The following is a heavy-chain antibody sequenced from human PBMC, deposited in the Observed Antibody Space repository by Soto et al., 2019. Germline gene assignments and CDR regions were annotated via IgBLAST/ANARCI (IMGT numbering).Heavy chain of an antibody. J-gene: IGHJ4*02. CDR2: IYSGGST. V-gene: IGHV3-66*01. CDR1: GFTVSSNY. CDR3: ARDPGFY. Sequence: GGSLRLSCAVSGFTVSSNYMSWVRQAPGKGLEWVSVIYSGGSTYYADSVKGRFTISRANSNNTLYLHMNSLSSADTPVYYYARDPGFYWGQGTLVTVSS.